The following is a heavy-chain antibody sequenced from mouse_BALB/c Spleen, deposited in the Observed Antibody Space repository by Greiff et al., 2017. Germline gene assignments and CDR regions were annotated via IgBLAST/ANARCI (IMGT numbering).Heavy chain of an antibody. Sequence: EVQLQQSGPELVKPGASVKISCKASGYSFTGYFMNWVMQSHGKSLEWIGRINPYNGDTFYNQKFKGKATLTVDKSSSTAQMELRNLASEDYAVYYCARGEPTLIRLQDYAMDYGGQGTSVTVSS. V-gene: IGHV1-20*02. J-gene: IGHJ4*01. D-gene: IGHD1-2*01. CDR2: INPYNGDT. CDR3: ARGEPTLIRLQDYAMDY. CDR1: GYSFTGYF.